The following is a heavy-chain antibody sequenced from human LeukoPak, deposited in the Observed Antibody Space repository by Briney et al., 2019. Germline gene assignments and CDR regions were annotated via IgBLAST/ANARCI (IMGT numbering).Heavy chain of an antibody. CDR1: GFTFSSYA. V-gene: IGHV3-23*01. CDR3: ARVISVAGYDY. D-gene: IGHD6-19*01. J-gene: IGHJ4*02. CDR2: MSGSGGST. Sequence: GGSLRLSCAASGFTFSSYAMSWVRQAPGKGLEWVSTMSGSGGSTYYADSVKGRFTISRDNAKNSLYLQMNSLRAEDTAVYYCARVISVAGYDYWGQGTLVTVSS.